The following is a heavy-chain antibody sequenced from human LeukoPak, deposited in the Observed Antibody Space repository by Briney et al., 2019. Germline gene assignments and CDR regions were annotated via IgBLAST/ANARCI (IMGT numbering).Heavy chain of an antibody. J-gene: IGHJ4*02. D-gene: IGHD6-19*01. Sequence: GGSLRLSCAASGFTFSDSAMHWVRQASGKGLEWVGHIRTKTHNYATAYAASVKGRFTISRDDSKNTAHLQMNSLKSEDTAVYYCTRRYEAGTYYAFDYWGQGTLVTVSS. CDR2: IRTKTHNYAT. CDR3: TRRYEAGTYYAFDY. V-gene: IGHV3-73*01. CDR1: GFTFSDSA.